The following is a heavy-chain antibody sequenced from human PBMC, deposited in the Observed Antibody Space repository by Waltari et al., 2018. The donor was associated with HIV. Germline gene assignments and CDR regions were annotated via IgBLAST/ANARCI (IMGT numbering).Heavy chain of an antibody. Sequence: QVQLVQSGAEVKKPGASVKVSCKASGYTFSSHDINWVRQATGQGLEWMGWMNPNSGNTGYAQKFQGRVSMTRNTSISTAYMEMSSLRSEDTAVYYCARGIEVAGTEFQHWGQDTLVTVSS. CDR2: MNPNSGNT. D-gene: IGHD6-19*01. V-gene: IGHV1-8*01. CDR3: ARGIEVAGTEFQH. CDR1: GYTFSSHD. J-gene: IGHJ1*01.